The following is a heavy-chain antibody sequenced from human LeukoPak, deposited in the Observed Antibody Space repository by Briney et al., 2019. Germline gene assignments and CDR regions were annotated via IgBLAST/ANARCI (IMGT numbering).Heavy chain of an antibody. CDR1: GYSFTSYW. CDR3: ASSIIRGGYYYYMDV. V-gene: IGHV5-51*01. D-gene: IGHD3-10*01. CDR2: IYPGDSDT. Sequence: GESLKISCKGSGYSFTSYWIGWVRQMPGKGLEWMGIIYPGDSDTRYSPSFQGQVTISADKSISTAYLQWSSLKASDTAMYYCASSIIRGGYYYYMDVWGKGTTVTVSS. J-gene: IGHJ6*03.